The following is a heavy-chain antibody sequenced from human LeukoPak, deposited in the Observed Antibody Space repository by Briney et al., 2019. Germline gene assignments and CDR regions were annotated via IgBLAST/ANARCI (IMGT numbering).Heavy chain of an antibody. D-gene: IGHD3-22*01. Sequence: ASVKVSCKASGYTFTSYDINWGRQATGQGLEWMGWMNPNSGNTGYTQKFQGRVTMTRNTSISTAYMELSSLRSEDTAVYYCARGDTSGYYPPSDYWGQGTLVTVSS. CDR1: GYTFTSYD. CDR3: ARGDTSGYYPPSDY. CDR2: MNPNSGNT. V-gene: IGHV1-8*01. J-gene: IGHJ4*02.